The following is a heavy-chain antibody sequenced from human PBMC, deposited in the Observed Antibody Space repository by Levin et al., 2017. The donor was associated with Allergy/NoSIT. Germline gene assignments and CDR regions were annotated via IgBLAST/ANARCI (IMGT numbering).Heavy chain of an antibody. CDR3: ARRKGRDFPYYGMDV. J-gene: IGHJ6*02. CDR1: GGSISSSSYY. Sequence: PSETLSLTCTVSGGSISSSSYYWGWIRQPPGKGLEWIGNIYYSGSTYYNPSLKSRVTISVDTSKNQFSLNLSSVTAADTAVYYCARRKGRDFPYYGMDVWGQGTTVTVSS. CDR2: IYYSGST. V-gene: IGHV4-39*01. D-gene: IGHD3-3*01.